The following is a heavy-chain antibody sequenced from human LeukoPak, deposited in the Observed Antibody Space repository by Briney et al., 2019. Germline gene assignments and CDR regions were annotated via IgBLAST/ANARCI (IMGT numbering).Heavy chain of an antibody. V-gene: IGHV1-8*01. J-gene: IGHJ6*02. CDR2: TNPNSGNT. Sequence: ASVKVSCKASGYTFTSYDINWVRQATGQGLEWMGWTNPNSGNTGYAQKFQGRVTMTRNTSISTAYMELSSLRSEDTAVYYCARAKYIVVVPADSGDYYYGMDVWGQGTTVTVSS. CDR1: GYTFTSYD. CDR3: ARAKYIVVVPADSGDYYYGMDV. D-gene: IGHD2-2*01.